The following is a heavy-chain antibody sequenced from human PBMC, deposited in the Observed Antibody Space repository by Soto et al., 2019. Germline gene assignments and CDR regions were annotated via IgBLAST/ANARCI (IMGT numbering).Heavy chain of an antibody. V-gene: IGHV3-48*01. J-gene: IGHJ4*02. CDR2: ISSSGTTI. CDR3: STHGFDY. Sequence: EVQLVDSGGGLVQPGASLRLSCAASGFTFTNYNMNWVRQAPGKGLQWLSYISSSGTTIHYADSVKGRFTISRDNAKNSLYLQMNNVSAEDTALYYCSTHGFDYWGQGSLVTVSS. CDR1: GFTFTNYN.